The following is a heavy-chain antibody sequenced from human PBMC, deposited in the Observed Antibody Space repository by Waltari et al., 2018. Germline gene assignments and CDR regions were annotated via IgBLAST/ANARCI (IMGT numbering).Heavy chain of an antibody. Sequence: QVQLVESGGGLVKPGGSLRLSCAASGFTFSDYYMSWIRQAPGKGVVWCSYISSRGSTIYYADAVKGRFTIARDNAKNSLYLQRNSLRAEDTAVYYCAREGGAAAGDYWGQGTLVTVSS. CDR1: GFTFSDYY. CDR3: AREGGAAAGDY. V-gene: IGHV3-11*01. J-gene: IGHJ4*02. CDR2: ISSRGSTI. D-gene: IGHD6-13*01.